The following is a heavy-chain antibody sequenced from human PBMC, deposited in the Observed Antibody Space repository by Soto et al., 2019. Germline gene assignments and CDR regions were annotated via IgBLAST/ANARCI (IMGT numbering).Heavy chain of an antibody. CDR3: ASEKGWRQSPLDS. CDR2: IKSKGSGGTT. D-gene: IGHD4-4*01. CDR1: GFTFSDAW. J-gene: IGHJ5*01. V-gene: IGHV3-15*03. Sequence: PGGSLRLSCAASGFTFSDAWMSWVRQAPGKGLEWVGRIKSKGSGGTTEYPAPVKGRFTISRDDSKNMLYLQMNSLKSDDTAVYFCASEKGWRQSPLDSWGQGALVTVSS.